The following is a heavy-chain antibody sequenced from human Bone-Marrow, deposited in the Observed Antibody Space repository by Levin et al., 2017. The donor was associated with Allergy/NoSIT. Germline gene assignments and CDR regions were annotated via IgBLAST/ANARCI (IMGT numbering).Heavy chain of an antibody. V-gene: IGHV5-10-1*01. Sequence: PGGSLRLSCKGSGYSFTNYWISWVRQMPGKGLEWVGRIDPSDSYTHFSPSFRGHVTISADKSISTAYLQWSTLKASDTAMYYCARHKGLGQLSIFHFYYMDVWGKGTTVTVSS. CDR2: IDPSDSYT. J-gene: IGHJ6*03. D-gene: IGHD2-2*01. CDR3: ARHKGLGQLSIFHFYYMDV. CDR1: GYSFTNYW.